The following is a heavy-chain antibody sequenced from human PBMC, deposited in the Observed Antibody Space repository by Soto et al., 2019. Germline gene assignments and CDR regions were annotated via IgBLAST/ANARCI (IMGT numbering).Heavy chain of an antibody. CDR3: ARGPSTYYDYIWGSYRLHYLDY. J-gene: IGHJ4*02. V-gene: IGHV4-34*01. CDR2: INHSGST. CDR1: GGSFSGYY. D-gene: IGHD3-16*02. Sequence: PSETLSLTCAVYGGSFSGYYWSWIRQPPGKGLEWIGEINHSGSTNYNPSLKSRVTISVDTSKNQFSLKLSSVTAADTAVYYCARGPSTYYDYIWGSYRLHYLDYWGQGTLVTVSS.